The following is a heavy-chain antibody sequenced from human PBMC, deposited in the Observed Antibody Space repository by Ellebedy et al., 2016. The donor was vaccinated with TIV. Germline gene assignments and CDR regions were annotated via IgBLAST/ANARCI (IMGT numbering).Heavy chain of an antibody. CDR2: IFPGDSET. Sequence: GESLKISXKSSGYSFSSYWIDWVRKMPGKGLEWMGIIFPGDSETIYRPSFQGQVTFSVDKSISTVSLQWRSLKASDSAIYFCARRRGSGNSAPLDYWGQGTLVTVSS. J-gene: IGHJ4*02. D-gene: IGHD3-10*01. V-gene: IGHV5-51*01. CDR3: ARRRGSGNSAPLDY. CDR1: GYSFSSYW.